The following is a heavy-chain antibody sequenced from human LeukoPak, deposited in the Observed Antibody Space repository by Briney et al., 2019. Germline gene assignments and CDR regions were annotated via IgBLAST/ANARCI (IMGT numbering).Heavy chain of an antibody. D-gene: IGHD2-21*02. J-gene: IGHJ4*02. Sequence: PSETLSLSCTVSDRSISSSSYSWGWIRQPPGKGLEWIDSIYYSGSTYQNPSLKSRVTISVDTSKNQISLKLSSVTAADTAVYYCARQPAYCGGDCYPKGSDYWGQGTLVTVSS. CDR2: IYYSGST. CDR3: ARQPAYCGGDCYPKGSDY. CDR1: DRSISSSSYS. V-gene: IGHV4-39*01.